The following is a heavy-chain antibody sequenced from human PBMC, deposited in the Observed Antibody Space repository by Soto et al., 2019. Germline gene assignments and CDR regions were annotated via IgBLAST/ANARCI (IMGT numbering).Heavy chain of an antibody. CDR1: GFTFSSYT. D-gene: IGHD5-18*01. J-gene: IGHJ5*02. CDR3: SRDPFPHPTGIIADL. V-gene: IGHV3-21*01. Sequence: PGGSLRLSCAASGFTFSSYTMNWVRQAPGKGLEWVSSISSGRSYKYYADSVKGRFTISRDNANNSLYLQMNSLRAEDSALYYCSRDPFPHPTGIIADLWGQGTLVTVSS. CDR2: ISSGRSYK.